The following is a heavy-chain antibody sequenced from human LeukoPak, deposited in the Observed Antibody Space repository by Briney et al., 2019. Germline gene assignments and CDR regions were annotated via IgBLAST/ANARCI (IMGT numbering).Heavy chain of an antibody. CDR1: GDSIISDTYY. CDR3: ARDVVAAAGTWDY. Sequence: SSETLSLTCIVSGDSIISDTYYWSWIRQPAGKGLEWIGRIYSSGSTNYNPSLESRVTMSVDTSKNQLSLKLSSVTAADTAVYYCARDVVAAAGTWDYWGQGTLVTVSS. J-gene: IGHJ4*02. CDR2: IYSSGST. D-gene: IGHD6-13*01. V-gene: IGHV4-61*02.